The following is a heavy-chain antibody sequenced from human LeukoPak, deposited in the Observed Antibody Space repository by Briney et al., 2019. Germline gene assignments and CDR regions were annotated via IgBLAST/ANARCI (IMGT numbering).Heavy chain of an antibody. CDR3: ARSYSSEI. D-gene: IGHD6-25*01. V-gene: IGHV3-21*01. J-gene: IGHJ3*02. CDR2: IRSSSSYI. Sequence: PGGSLRLSCAASGFTFSSYSMNWVRQAPGKGLEWVSSIRSSSSYIYYADSVKGRFTISRDNAKNSLYLQMNSLRAEDTAVYYCARSYSSEIWGQGTMVTVSS. CDR1: GFTFSSYS.